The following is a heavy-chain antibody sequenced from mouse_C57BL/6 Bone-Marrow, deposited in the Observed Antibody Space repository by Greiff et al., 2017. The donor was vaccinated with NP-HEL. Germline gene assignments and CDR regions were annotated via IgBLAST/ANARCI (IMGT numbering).Heavy chain of an antibody. CDR2: IDPANGNT. J-gene: IGHJ1*03. V-gene: IGHV14-3*01. Sequence: EVKLMESVAELVRPGASVKLSCTASGFNIKNTYMHWVKQRPEQGLEWIGRIDPANGNTKYAPKFQGKATITADTSSNTAYLQLSSLTSEDTAIYYCASPTTGSSSGDFDVWGTGTTVTVSS. CDR1: GFNIKNTY. CDR3: ASPTTGSSSGDFDV. D-gene: IGHD1-1*01.